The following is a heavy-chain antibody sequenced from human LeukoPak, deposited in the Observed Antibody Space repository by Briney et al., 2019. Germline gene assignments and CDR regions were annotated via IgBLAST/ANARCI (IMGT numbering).Heavy chain of an antibody. Sequence: SETLSLTCTISSGSISSSSYFWGWIRQPPGKGLEWIADIYYSGSTYYNPSLKSRVSISIDTSNNHFSLRLSSVTAADTALYYCARRRYYDSTGYLDWGQGTLVTVSS. CDR1: SGSISSSSYF. V-gene: IGHV4-39*02. CDR3: ARRRYYDSTGYLD. J-gene: IGHJ1*01. D-gene: IGHD3-22*01. CDR2: IYYSGST.